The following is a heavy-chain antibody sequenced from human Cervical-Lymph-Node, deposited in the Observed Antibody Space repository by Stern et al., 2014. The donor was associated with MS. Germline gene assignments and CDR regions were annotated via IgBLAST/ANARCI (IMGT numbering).Heavy chain of an antibody. CDR1: GFTFDDYA. D-gene: IGHD5-18*01. CDR3: AKSRSYGWVGMDV. CDR2: ISWNSGSI. Sequence: EVQLVESGGGLVQPGRSLRLSCAASGFTFDDYAMHWVRQAPGKGLEWVSGISWNSGSIGYADSVKGRFTISRDNAKNSLYLQMNSLRAEDTALYYCAKSRSYGWVGMDVWGQGTTVTVSS. J-gene: IGHJ6*02. V-gene: IGHV3-9*01.